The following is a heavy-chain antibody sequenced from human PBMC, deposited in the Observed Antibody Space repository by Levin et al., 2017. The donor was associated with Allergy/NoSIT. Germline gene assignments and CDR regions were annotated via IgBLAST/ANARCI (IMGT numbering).Heavy chain of an antibody. CDR3: AREGFWTD. J-gene: IGHJ4*02. CDR2: ISVSGRET. Sequence: AGGSLRLSCAASGFRFSDYYMSWIRQVPGKGLEWVSYISVSGRETNYADSVKGRFTISRDNAMNSLSLQMNSLRVDDSAVYYCAREGFWTDWGQGTLVTVSS. D-gene: IGHD3/OR15-3a*01. V-gene: IGHV3-11*06. CDR1: GFRFSDYY.